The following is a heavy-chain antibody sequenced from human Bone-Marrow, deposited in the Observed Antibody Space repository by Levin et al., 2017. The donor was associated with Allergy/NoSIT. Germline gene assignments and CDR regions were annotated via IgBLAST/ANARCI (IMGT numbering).Heavy chain of an antibody. CDR3: ARETRGDIVATRYYDCYYMDV. J-gene: IGHJ6*03. Sequence: GGSLRLSCAASGFTFSCYAMHWVRQAPGKGLEWVAVISYDGSNKYYADSVKGRFTISRDNSKNTLYLQMNSLRAEDTAVYYCARETRGDIVATRYYDCYYMDVWGKGTTVTVSS. V-gene: IGHV3-30-3*01. CDR2: ISYDGSNK. CDR1: GFTFSCYA. D-gene: IGHD5-12*01.